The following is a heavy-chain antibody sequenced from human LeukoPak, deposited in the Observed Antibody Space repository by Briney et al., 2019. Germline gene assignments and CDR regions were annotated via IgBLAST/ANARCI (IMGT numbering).Heavy chain of an antibody. CDR2: IRYDGSNK. J-gene: IGHJ5*02. Sequence: HPGGSLRLSCAASGFTFSSYGMHWVRQAPGKGLEWVAFIRYDGSNKFYADSVKGRFTISRDNSKNTLYLQMNSLRAEDTAVYYCARRYSGSYSWFDPWGQGTLVTVSS. CDR3: ARRYSGSYSWFDP. V-gene: IGHV3-30*02. D-gene: IGHD1-26*01. CDR1: GFTFSSYG.